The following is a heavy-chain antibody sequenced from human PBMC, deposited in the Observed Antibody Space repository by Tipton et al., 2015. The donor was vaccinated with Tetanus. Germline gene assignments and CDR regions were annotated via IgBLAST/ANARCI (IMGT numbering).Heavy chain of an antibody. V-gene: IGHV3-74*01. CDR1: GFTFSTYW. D-gene: IGHD2-2*01. J-gene: IGHJ4*02. CDR3: ARDSPDILLVPAV. CDR2: INGHGTNT. Sequence: SLRLSCAAPGFTFSTYWMHWVRQAPGKGLMWVSRINGHGTNTAYADSVKGRFTISRDNAKNTLYLQMNSLRAEDTAVYYCARDSPDILLVPAVWGQGTLVTVSS.